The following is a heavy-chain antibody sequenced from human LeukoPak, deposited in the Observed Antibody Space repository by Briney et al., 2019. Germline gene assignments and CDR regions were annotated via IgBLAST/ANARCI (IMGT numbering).Heavy chain of an antibody. CDR3: ARLMDNNYDGSAFDY. V-gene: IGHV1-18*01. D-gene: IGHD3-22*01. Sequence: ASVKVSCKASGGTFSSYAISWVRQAPGQGLEWLGWIGTYDGHTSYAQKVQGRVTMTTDTSATTAHLELRSLTSDDTALYYCARLMDNNYDGSAFDYWGQGTLVTVSS. J-gene: IGHJ4*02. CDR1: GGTFSSYA. CDR2: IGTYDGHT.